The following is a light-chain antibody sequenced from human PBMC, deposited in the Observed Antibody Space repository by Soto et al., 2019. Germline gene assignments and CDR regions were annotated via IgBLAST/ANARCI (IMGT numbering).Light chain of an antibody. Sequence: QSVLTPPPSASGTPGQRVTISCSGSGSSIGTNTVNWYRQLPGTTPKLLIYGDNQRPSGVPDRFSGSKSGTSASLAISGLQSEDEAEYYCAAWDGSLNNVLFGGGTKLTVL. CDR3: AAWDGSLNNVL. V-gene: IGLV1-44*01. CDR2: GDN. J-gene: IGLJ2*01. CDR1: GSSIGTNT.